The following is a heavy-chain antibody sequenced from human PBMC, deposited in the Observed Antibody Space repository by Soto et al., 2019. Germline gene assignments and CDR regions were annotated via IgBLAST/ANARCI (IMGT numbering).Heavy chain of an antibody. CDR3: ARAGLDSSGYYIGY. V-gene: IGHV4-34*01. CDR2: INHSGST. CDR1: GGSFSGYY. D-gene: IGHD3-22*01. Sequence: QVQLQQWGAGLLKPSETLSLTCAVSGGSFSGYYWSWIRQPPGQGLEWIGEINHSGSTNYNPSLKRRVTISVDTSKNPFSLKLSSVTAADTAVYYCARAGLDSSGYYIGYWGQGTLVTVSS. J-gene: IGHJ4*02.